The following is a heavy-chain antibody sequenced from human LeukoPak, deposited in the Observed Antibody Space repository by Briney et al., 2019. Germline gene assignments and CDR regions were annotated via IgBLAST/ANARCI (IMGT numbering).Heavy chain of an antibody. CDR3: AKDRDTYYYDSSGYPTDY. V-gene: IGHV3-9*01. J-gene: IGHJ4*02. D-gene: IGHD3-22*01. CDR1: GFTFDDYA. CDR2: INWNSDSI. Sequence: GGSLRLSCAVSGFTFDDYAMHWVRQVPGKGLEWVSGINWNSDSIGYADSVKGRFTISRDNSKKTLYLQMNSLRAEDTAVYYCAKDRDTYYYDSSGYPTDYWGQGTLVTVSS.